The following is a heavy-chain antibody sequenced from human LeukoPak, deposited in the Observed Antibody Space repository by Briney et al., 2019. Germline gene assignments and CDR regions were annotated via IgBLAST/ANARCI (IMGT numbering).Heavy chain of an antibody. CDR2: INAGNGNT. D-gene: IGHD3-22*01. V-gene: IGHV1-3*01. J-gene: IGHJ4*02. Sequence: ASVKVSCKASGYTFTSYAMHWVRQAPGQRLEWMGWINAGNGNTKYSQKFQGRVTIARDTSASTAYMELSSLRSEDTAMYYCAMRKPYDSSGPFDYWGQGTLVTVSS. CDR3: AMRKPYDSSGPFDY. CDR1: GYTFTSYA.